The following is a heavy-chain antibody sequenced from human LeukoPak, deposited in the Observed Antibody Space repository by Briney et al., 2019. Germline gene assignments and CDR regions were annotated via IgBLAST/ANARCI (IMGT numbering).Heavy chain of an antibody. CDR1: GFTFSSHA. J-gene: IGHJ4*02. V-gene: IGHV3-23*01. CDR2: ISSGGDNT. D-gene: IGHD1-26*01. Sequence: GGSLRLSCAASGFTFSSHAMSWVRQAPGKGLEWVSAISSGGDNTYYADSAKGRFTISRDNSKNTLYLQMNSLRAEDMAVYYCAKEPYSGSQLLDYWGQGTLVTVSS. CDR3: AKEPYSGSQLLDY.